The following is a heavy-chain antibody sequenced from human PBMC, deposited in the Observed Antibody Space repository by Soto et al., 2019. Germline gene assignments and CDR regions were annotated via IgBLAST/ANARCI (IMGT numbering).Heavy chain of an antibody. CDR3: ARGRRQWLVY. CDR2: INHSGST. D-gene: IGHD6-19*01. Sequence: PSETLSLTCAVYGGSFSGYYWSWIRQPPGKGLEWIGEINHSGSTNYNPSLKSQVTISVDTSKNQFSLKLSSVTAADTAVYYCARGRRQWLVYWGQGTLVTVSS. CDR1: GGSFSGYY. J-gene: IGHJ4*02. V-gene: IGHV4-34*01.